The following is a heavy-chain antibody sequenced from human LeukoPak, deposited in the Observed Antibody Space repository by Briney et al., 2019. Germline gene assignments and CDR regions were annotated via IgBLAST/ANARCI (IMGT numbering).Heavy chain of an antibody. CDR1: GGSFSGYY. D-gene: IGHD5-12*01. Sequence: SETLSLTCAVYGGSFSGYYWSWIRQPPGKGLEWIGEINHSGTTNYNPSLKSRVTISVDTSKNQFSLKLSSVTAADPAVYYCARGLGIVATTEYYSDYWGQGTLVTVSS. J-gene: IGHJ4*02. CDR2: INHSGTT. V-gene: IGHV4-34*01. CDR3: ARGLGIVATTEYYSDY.